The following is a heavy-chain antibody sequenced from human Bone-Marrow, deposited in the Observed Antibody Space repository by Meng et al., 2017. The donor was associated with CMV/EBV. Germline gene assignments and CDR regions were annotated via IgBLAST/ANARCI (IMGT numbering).Heavy chain of an antibody. V-gene: IGHV1-2*02. J-gene: IGHJ4*02. CDR2: INPNSGGT. CDR1: GYTFTGYY. D-gene: IGHD3-3*01. Sequence: ASVKVSCKASGYTFTGYYMHWVRQAPGQGLEWMGWINPNSGGTNYAQKFQGRVTMTRDTSISTAYMELSRLRSDDTAVYYCASTLGKYYDFWSGSPPPHWGGIAIDYWGQGTLVTVSS. CDR3: ASTLGKYYDFWSGSPPPHWGGIAIDY.